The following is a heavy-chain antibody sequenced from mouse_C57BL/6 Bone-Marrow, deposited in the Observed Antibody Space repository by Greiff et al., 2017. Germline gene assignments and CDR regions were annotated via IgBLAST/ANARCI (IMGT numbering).Heavy chain of an antibody. CDR2: INPNYGTT. V-gene: IGHV1-39*01. Sequence: VHVKQSGPELVKPGASVKISCKASGYSFTDYNMNWVKQSNGKSLEWIGVINPNYGTTSYNQKFKGKATLTVDQSSSTAYMQLNSLTSEDSAVYYCARTGGYYGSSYGFAYWGQGTLVTVSA. J-gene: IGHJ3*01. CDR3: ARTGGYYGSSYGFAY. CDR1: GYSFTDYN. D-gene: IGHD1-1*01.